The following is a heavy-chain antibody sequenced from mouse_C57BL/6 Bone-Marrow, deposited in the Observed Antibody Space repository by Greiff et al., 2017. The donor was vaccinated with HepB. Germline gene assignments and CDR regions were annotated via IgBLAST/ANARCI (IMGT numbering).Heavy chain of an antibody. V-gene: IGHV1-7*01. CDR1: GYTFTSYW. CDR3: ARYFLVY. J-gene: IGHJ2*01. Sequence: VPLPPSGAALAKPGASVTLSCKASGYTFTSYWMHWVNQRPGQGLAWIGYITPIRGSPKYNQKFKDKATLTADKSSSTAYMQLSSLTYEDSAVYYCARYFLVYWGQGTTLTVSS. CDR2: ITPIRGSP.